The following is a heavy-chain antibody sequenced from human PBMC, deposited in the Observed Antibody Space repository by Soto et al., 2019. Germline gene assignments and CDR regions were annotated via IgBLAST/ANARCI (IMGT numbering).Heavy chain of an antibody. CDR3: ARYDFWSGYLDYYYGMDV. V-gene: IGHV1-18*01. CDR1: GYTFTSYG. D-gene: IGHD3-3*01. Sequence: QVQLVQSGAEVKKPGASVKVSCKASGYTFTSYGITWVRQAPGQGLEWMGWISAYNGNTNYAQKLQGRVTMTTDTSTSTAYMELRRQRSDDTAVYYCARYDFWSGYLDYYYGMDVWGQGTTVTVSS. CDR2: ISAYNGNT. J-gene: IGHJ6*02.